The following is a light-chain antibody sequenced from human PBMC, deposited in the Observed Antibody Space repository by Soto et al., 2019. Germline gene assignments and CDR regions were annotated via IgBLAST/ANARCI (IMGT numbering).Light chain of an antibody. J-gene: IGKJ4*01. CDR2: DAS. V-gene: IGKV1-39*01. Sequence: DIQMTQSPSPLSASVGDRVYITCRTSQSISSYLNWYQAKPGKAPKLLIYDASTLESGVPSRFSGSGSGTDFTLTISSLQLEDFATYYCHQNYSPPLTFGGGTRVEIK. CDR1: QSISSY. CDR3: HQNYSPPLT.